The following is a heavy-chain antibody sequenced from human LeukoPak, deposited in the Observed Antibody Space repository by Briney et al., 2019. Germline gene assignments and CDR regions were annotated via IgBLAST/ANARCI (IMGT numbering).Heavy chain of an antibody. CDR2: ISSSGSTI. CDR1: GFTFISFE. CDR3: ARVVTNFYYYMDV. J-gene: IGHJ6*03. V-gene: IGHV3-48*03. D-gene: IGHD5-18*01. Sequence: QPGGSLRLSCAASGFTFISFEMNWVRQAPGKGLEWVSYISSSGSTIYYADSVKGRFTISRDSAKNSLSLQMNSLRAEDTAVYYCARVVTNFYYYMDVWGKGTTVTISS.